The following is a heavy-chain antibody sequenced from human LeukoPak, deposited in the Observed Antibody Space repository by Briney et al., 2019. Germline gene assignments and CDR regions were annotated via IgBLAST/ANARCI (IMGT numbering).Heavy chain of an antibody. J-gene: IGHJ6*02. D-gene: IGHD3-3*01. V-gene: IGHV3-73*01. CDR3: TRQGEDYDFWSGYSDYYYYYGMDV. CDR1: GFTFSGSA. CDR2: IRSKANSYAT. Sequence: PGGSLRLSCAASGFTFSGSAMHGVRQASGKGLEWVGRIRSKANSYATAYAASVKGRFTISRDDSKNTAYLQMNSLKTEDTAVYYCTRQGEDYDFWSGYSDYYYYYGMDVWGQGTTVTVSS.